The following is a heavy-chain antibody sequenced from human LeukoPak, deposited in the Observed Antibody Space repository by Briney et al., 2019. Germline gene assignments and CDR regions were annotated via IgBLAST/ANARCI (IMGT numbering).Heavy chain of an antibody. D-gene: IGHD7-27*01. J-gene: IGHJ4*02. CDR2: ISSSSSYI. CDR3: AKSLGNVATKNYFDY. Sequence: PGGSLRLSCAASGFTFSSYSMNWVRQTPGKGLEWVSSISSSSSYIYYADSVKGRFTISRDNAKNSLYLQMNSLRAEGTAVYYCAKSLGNVATKNYFDYWGQGTLVSVSS. V-gene: IGHV3-21*04. CDR1: GFTFSSYS.